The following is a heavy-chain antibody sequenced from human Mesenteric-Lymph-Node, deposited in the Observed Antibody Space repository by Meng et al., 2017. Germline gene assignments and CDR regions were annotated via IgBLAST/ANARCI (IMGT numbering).Heavy chain of an antibody. D-gene: IGHD3-10*01. V-gene: IGHV1-8*01. CDR1: GYTFTSYD. CDR2: MNPNSGNT. Sequence: ASVKVSCKASGYTFTSYDINWVRQATGQGLEWMGWMNPNSGNTGYAQKFQGRVTMTRNTSISTAYMELSSLRSEDTAVYYCARDRVWFGELFTDWGQGTLVTVSS. J-gene: IGHJ4*02. CDR3: ARDRVWFGELFTD.